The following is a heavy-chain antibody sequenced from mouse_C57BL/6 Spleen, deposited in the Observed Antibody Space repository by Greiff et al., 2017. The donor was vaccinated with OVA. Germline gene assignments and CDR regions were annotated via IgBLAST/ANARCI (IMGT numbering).Heavy chain of an antibody. D-gene: IGHD2-4*01. CDR1: GYTFTSYW. Sequence: QVQLQQSGAELVKPGASVQMSCKASGYTFTSYWITWVKQRPGQGLEWIGDIYPGSGSTNYNEKFKSKATLTVDTSSSTAYMQLSSLTSEDSAVYYCARRDYEREYYFDYWGQGTTLTVSS. J-gene: IGHJ2*01. CDR2: IYPGSGST. V-gene: IGHV1-55*01. CDR3: ARRDYEREYYFDY.